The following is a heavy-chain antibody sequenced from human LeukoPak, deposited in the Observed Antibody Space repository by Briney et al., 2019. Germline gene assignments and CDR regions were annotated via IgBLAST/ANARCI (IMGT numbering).Heavy chain of an antibody. J-gene: IGHJ4*02. V-gene: IGHV3-21*01. CDR1: GFTFSSYS. Sequence: PGXSLRLSCAASGFTFSSYSMNWVRQAPGKGVEWVSSISSTTSYIYYADSVKGRFTISRDNAKNSLYLQMNSLRAEDTAVYYCARHGAHLGNWGQGTLVTVSS. CDR2: ISSTTSYI. CDR3: ARHGAHLGN. D-gene: IGHD3-16*01.